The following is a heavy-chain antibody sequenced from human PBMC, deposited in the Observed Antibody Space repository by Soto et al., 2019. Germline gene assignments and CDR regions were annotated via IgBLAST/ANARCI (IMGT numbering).Heavy chain of an antibody. D-gene: IGHD2-15*01. Sequence: QVQWVQSGAEVKKPGASVKVSCKVSGYSFTGYFMHWVRQAPGQGLEWMGWINPNSGGRNIAQKFQGRVTMTRDTSISTAYMELSGLTSDDTAFYYSARGRHPLRQCNGGSCYSNFDYWGQGTLVTVSS. J-gene: IGHJ4*02. CDR2: INPNSGGR. CDR1: GYSFTGYF. CDR3: ARGRHPLRQCNGGSCYSNFDY. V-gene: IGHV1-2*02.